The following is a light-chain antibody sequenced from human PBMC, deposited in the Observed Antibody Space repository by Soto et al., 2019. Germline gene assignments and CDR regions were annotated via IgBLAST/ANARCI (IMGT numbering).Light chain of an antibody. CDR2: GAS. CDR1: QSVSSN. V-gene: IGKV3-15*01. Sequence: ELVMAQSPATLSESPGERATLSCRASQSVSSNLAWYQQKPGQAPRLLIYGASTRATGIPARFSGSGSGKEFTLTISSLQSEDFAVYYCQQYNNWPPWTFGQGTKVDIK. CDR3: QQYNNWPPWT. J-gene: IGKJ1*01.